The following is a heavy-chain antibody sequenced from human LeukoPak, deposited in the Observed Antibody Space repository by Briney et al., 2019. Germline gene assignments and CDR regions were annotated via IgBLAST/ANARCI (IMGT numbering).Heavy chain of an antibody. CDR2: FDPEDGET. J-gene: IGHJ3*02. D-gene: IGHD3-10*01. Sequence: ASVKVSCKVSGYTLTELSMHWGRQAPGKGLEWMGGFDPEDGETIYAQKFQGRVTITADESTSTAYMELSSLRSEDTAVYYCATLTKRITMVRGVIITHDAFDIWGQGTMVTVSS. V-gene: IGHV1-24*01. CDR1: GYTLTELS. CDR3: ATLTKRITMVRGVIITHDAFDI.